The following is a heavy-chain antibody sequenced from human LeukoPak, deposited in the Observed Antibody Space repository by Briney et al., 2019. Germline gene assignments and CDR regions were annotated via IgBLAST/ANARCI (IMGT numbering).Heavy chain of an antibody. V-gene: IGHV1-46*01. J-gene: IGHJ5*02. CDR1: GYTFTSYY. Sequence: ASVKVSCKASGYTFTSYYMHWVRQAPGQGLEWMGIIDPSGGSTSYAQKFQGRVTMTRDTSTSTVYMELSSLRSEDTAVYYCARDLSHISRGGGRNWSDPWGQGTLVTVSS. CDR2: IDPSGGST. CDR3: ARDLSHISRGGGRNWSDP. D-gene: IGHD3-16*01.